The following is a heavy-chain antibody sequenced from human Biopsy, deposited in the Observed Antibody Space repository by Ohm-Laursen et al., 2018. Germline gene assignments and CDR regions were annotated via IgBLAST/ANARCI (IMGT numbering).Heavy chain of an antibody. Sequence: SLRLSCTASGVTLSGYAMNWVRQAPGKGLEWVSSITGGGNYINYADSVRGRFTISRDNSKNSVYLVMSSLRAEDTAVYYCVRDGNYRLDQWGQGTLVTVSS. V-gene: IGHV3-21*06. CDR2: ITGGGNYI. CDR1: GVTLSGYA. J-gene: IGHJ4*02. CDR3: VRDGNYRLDQ. D-gene: IGHD1-7*01.